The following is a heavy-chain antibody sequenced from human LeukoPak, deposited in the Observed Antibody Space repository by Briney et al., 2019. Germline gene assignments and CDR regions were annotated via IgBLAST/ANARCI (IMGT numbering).Heavy chain of an antibody. V-gene: IGHV3-43D*03. CDR1: GFTFDDYA. CDR2: ISWDGGST. D-gene: IGHD1-26*01. CDR3: AKGRRVGATTALVLFDY. J-gene: IGHJ4*02. Sequence: GGSLRLSCAASGFTFDDYAMHWVRQAPGKGLEWVSLISWDGGSTYYADSVKGRFTISRDNSKNSLYLQMNSLRAEDTALYYCAKGRRVGATTALVLFDYWGQGTLVTVSS.